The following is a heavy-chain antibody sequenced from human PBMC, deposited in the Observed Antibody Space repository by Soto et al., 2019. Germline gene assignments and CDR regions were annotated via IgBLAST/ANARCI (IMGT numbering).Heavy chain of an antibody. J-gene: IGHJ4*02. Sequence: PSETLSLTCTVSGYSINSGYYWGWVRQSPGKGLEWIGTIYHSGTTYYNPSLKSRVTISVDTSKNQFSLKLNSVTAADTAVYYCATLTPPFDYWGQGILVTVSS. CDR3: ATLTPPFDY. D-gene: IGHD3-9*01. CDR2: IYHSGTT. V-gene: IGHV4-38-2*02. CDR1: GYSINSGYY.